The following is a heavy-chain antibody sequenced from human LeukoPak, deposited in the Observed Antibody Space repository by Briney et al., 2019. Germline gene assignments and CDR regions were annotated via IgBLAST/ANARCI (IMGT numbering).Heavy chain of an antibody. Sequence: SETPSLTCTVSGGSISSSSYYWGWIRQPPGKGLEWIGSIYYSGSTYYNPSLKSRVTISVDTSKNQFSLKLSSVTAADTAVYYCARQPVVVNSDYWGQGTLATVSS. CDR3: ARQPVVVNSDY. CDR2: IYYSGST. CDR1: GGSISSSSYY. D-gene: IGHD3-22*01. V-gene: IGHV4-39*01. J-gene: IGHJ4*02.